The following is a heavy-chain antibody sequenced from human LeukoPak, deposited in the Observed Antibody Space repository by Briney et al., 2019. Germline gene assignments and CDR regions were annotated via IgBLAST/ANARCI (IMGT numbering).Heavy chain of an antibody. CDR3: AAAKILWFGELPTAWFDP. J-gene: IGHJ5*02. V-gene: IGHV1-58*02. D-gene: IGHD3-10*01. Sequence: SVKVSCKASGFTFTSSAMQWVRQARGQRLEWIGWIVVGSGNTNYAQKFQERVTITRDMSTSTAYMELSSLRSEDTAVYYCAAAKILWFGELPTAWFDPWGQGTLVTVSS. CDR2: IVVGSGNT. CDR1: GFTFTSSA.